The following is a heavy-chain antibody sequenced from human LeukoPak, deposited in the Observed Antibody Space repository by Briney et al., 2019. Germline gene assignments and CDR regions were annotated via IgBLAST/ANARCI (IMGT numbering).Heavy chain of an antibody. CDR1: GFTFRSSS. D-gene: IGHD1-20*01. CDR3: AKDRHNWNPDQFEY. Sequence: GGSLRLSCTASGFTFRSSSFNWVRQVQGKGLEWVSSISSSGTYMYYADSVEGRFTISRDNSRKMLYLQMNSLRGEDTSVYYCAKDRHNWNPDQFEYWGQGTLVAVSS. J-gene: IGHJ4*02. CDR2: ISSSGTYM. V-gene: IGHV3-21*01.